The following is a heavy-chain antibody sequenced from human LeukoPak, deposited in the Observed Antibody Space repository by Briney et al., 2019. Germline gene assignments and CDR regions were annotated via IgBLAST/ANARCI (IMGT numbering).Heavy chain of an antibody. V-gene: IGHV4-59*08. CDR3: ARSSFGRPDV. J-gene: IGHJ6*02. CDR2: IDYGGST. D-gene: IGHD3-16*01. CDR1: GGSISSYF. Sequence: ASETLSLTCTVSGGSISSYFWSWIRQPPGKGLEWIGYIDYGGSTNYNPSLKSRVTISVDTSKNQFSLKLSSVTAADTAVYFCARSSFGRPDVWGQGTTVTVSS.